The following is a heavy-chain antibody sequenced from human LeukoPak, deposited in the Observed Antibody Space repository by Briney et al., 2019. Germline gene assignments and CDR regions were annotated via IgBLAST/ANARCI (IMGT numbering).Heavy chain of an antibody. D-gene: IGHD4-23*01. J-gene: IGHJ5*02. V-gene: IGHV1-46*01. CDR3: ARDNSVEDTAWWFDP. CDR1: GYTFTGYY. Sequence: RASVKVSCMASGYTFTGYYMHWVRQAPGQGLEWMGIINPSGGSTSYAQKFQGRVTMTRDMSTSTDYMELSSLRSEDTAVYYCARDNSVEDTAWWFDPWGQGTLVTVSS. CDR2: INPSGGST.